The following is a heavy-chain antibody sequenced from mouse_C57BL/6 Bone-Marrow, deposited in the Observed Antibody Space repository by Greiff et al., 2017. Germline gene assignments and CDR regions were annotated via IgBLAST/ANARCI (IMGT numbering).Heavy chain of an antibody. Sequence: VKLMESGPGLVAPSQSLSITCTVSGFSLTSYGVHWVRQPPGKGLEWLVVIWSDGSTTYNSALKSRLSISKDNSKSQVFLKMNSLQTDDTAMYDCARHEPSTMISPFDYWGQGTTLTVSS. D-gene: IGHD2-4*01. CDR2: IWSDGST. V-gene: IGHV2-6-1*01. CDR1: GFSLTSYG. J-gene: IGHJ2*01. CDR3: ARHEPSTMISPFDY.